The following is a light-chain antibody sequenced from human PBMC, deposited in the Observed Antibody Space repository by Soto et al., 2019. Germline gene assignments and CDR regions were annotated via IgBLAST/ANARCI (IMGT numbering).Light chain of an antibody. V-gene: IGKV3-20*01. CDR1: QSVNNNY. Sequence: EIVLTQSPGTLSLSPGERATLSCRASQSVNNNYLAWYQQKPGQPPRLLIYGASTRATGIPDRFSGSGSGTDFTLSISRLQPEYFAVYYCQQYASSPRTFGQGTNVDIK. CDR2: GAS. CDR3: QQYASSPRT. J-gene: IGKJ1*01.